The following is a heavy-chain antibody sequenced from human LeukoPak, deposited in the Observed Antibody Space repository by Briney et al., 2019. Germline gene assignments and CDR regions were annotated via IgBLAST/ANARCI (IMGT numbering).Heavy chain of an antibody. Sequence: GRSLRLSCAASGFTFSSYGMHWVRQAPGKGLEWVAVISYDGSNKYYADSVKGRFTISRDNSKSTLYLQMNSLRAEDTAVYYCAKDRSPIAVAAPFDYWGQGTLVTVSS. CDR3: AKDRSPIAVAAPFDY. J-gene: IGHJ4*02. CDR2: ISYDGSNK. CDR1: GFTFSSYG. V-gene: IGHV3-30*18. D-gene: IGHD6-19*01.